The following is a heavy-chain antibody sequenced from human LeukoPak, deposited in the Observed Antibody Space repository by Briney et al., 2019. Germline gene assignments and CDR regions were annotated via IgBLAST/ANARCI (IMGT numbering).Heavy chain of an antibody. V-gene: IGHV4-39*01. J-gene: IGHJ3*02. D-gene: IGHD3-22*01. CDR3: VGWVYDSSGYSIDAFDI. CDR2: IYYSGST. CDR1: GGSISSSSYY. Sequence: PSETLSLTXTVSGGSISSSSYYWGRIRQPPGKGLEWIESIYYSGSTYYNPFLKSRVTISVDTSKNQFSLKLSSVTAADTAVYYCVGWVYDSSGYSIDAFDIWGQGTMVTVSS.